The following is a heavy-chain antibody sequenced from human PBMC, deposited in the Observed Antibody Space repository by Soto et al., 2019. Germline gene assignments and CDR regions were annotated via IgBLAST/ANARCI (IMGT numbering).Heavy chain of an antibody. CDR3: ARDRIVATIGGWFDP. V-gene: IGHV4-59*01. J-gene: IGHJ5*02. CDR2: IYYSGST. Sequence: KPSETLSLTCTVSGGSISSYYWSWIRQPPGKGLEWIGYIYYSGSTNYNPSLKSRVTISVDTSKNQFSLKLSSVTAADTAVYYCARDRIVATIGGWFDPWGQGTLVTVSS. D-gene: IGHD5-12*01. CDR1: GGSISSYY.